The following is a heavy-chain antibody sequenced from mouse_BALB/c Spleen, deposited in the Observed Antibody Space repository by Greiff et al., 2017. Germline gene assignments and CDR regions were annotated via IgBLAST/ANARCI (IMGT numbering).Heavy chain of an antibody. D-gene: IGHD2-14*01. CDR2: ISTYYGNT. CDR3: ARRMGYAMDY. J-gene: IGHJ4*01. V-gene: IGHV1-67*01. CDR1: GYTFTDYA. Sequence: QVQLQQSGPELVRPGVSVKISCKGSGYTFTDYAMHWVKQSHAKSLEWIGVISTYYGNTNYNQKFKGKATMTVDKSSSTAYMELARLTSEDSAIYNCARRMGYAMDYWGQGTSVTVSS.